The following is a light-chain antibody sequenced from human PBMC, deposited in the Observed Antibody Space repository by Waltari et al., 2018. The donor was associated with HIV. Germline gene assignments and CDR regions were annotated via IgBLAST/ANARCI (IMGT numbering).Light chain of an antibody. Sequence: HSDLTQPLSVSGAPKERVTIPCYGSLSTFGCHPVFWYQHLPGTAPRLVMYANNQLPSGVSDRFSGSRSDTTASQAIAGLRSEDEGDYYCAVWTGTVTGCLFGGGTKLTV. CDR2: ANN. CDR3: AVWTGTVTGCL. CDR1: LSTFGCHP. V-gene: IGLV1-47*01. J-gene: IGLJ2*01.